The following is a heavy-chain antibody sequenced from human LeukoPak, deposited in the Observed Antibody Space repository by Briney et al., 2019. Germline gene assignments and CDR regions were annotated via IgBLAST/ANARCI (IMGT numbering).Heavy chain of an antibody. CDR1: GFTFSSYA. D-gene: IGHD3-10*01. Sequence: GGSLRLSCVASGFTFSSYAMNWVRQAPGKGLEWVSVISGSGGSTYYADSVKGRFTISRDNSKNTLYLQMNSLRAEDTAVYYCAKRSGTSHGAFDIWGQGTMVTVSS. J-gene: IGHJ3*02. CDR3: AKRSGTSHGAFDI. CDR2: ISGSGGST. V-gene: IGHV3-23*01.